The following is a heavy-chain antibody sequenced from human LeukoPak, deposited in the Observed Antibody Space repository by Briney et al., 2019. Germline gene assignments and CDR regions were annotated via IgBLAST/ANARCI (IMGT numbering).Heavy chain of an antibody. CDR2: ISWNSGSI. CDR3: AKDNYSSSGPGGY. J-gene: IGHJ4*02. V-gene: IGHV3-9*01. Sequence: GRSLRLSCAASGFTFDDYAMHWVRQAPGKGLEWVSGISWNSGSIDYADSVKGRFTISRDKAKNSLYLQMNSLRAEDTAVYYCAKDNYSSSGPGGYWGQGSQVTDSS. CDR1: GFTFDDYA. D-gene: IGHD6-13*01.